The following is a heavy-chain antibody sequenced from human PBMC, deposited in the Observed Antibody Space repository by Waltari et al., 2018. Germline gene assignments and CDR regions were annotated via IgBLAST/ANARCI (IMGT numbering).Heavy chain of an antibody. CDR3: AKEVAATYYYYYYMDV. CDR2: IWYDGSNK. Sequence: QVQLVESGGGVVQPGRSLRLSCAASGFTFSSYGMHWVRQAPGKGLEWVAVIWYDGSNKYYSDSVKGRFTISRDNSKNTLYLQMNSLRAEDTAVYYCAKEVAATYYYYYYMDVWGKGTTVTVSS. D-gene: IGHD2-15*01. CDR1: GFTFSSYG. J-gene: IGHJ6*03. V-gene: IGHV3-33*06.